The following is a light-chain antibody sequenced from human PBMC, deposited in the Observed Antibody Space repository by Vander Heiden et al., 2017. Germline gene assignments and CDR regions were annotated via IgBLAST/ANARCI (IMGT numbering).Light chain of an antibody. CDR1: QGISSY. Sequence: DIQLTQSPSFLSASVGDRVTITCRASQGISSYLDWYQQKPGKAPKLLIYAASTLQSGVPSRFSGSGSGTEFTLTISSLQPEDFATYYCQQLNSYPQTFGQGTKVEIK. V-gene: IGKV1-9*01. J-gene: IGKJ1*01. CDR3: QQLNSYPQT. CDR2: AAS.